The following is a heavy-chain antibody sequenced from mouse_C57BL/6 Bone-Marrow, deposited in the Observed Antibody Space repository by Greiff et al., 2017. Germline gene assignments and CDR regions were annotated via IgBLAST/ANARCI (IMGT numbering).Heavy chain of an antibody. V-gene: IGHV5-17*01. J-gene: IGHJ3*01. CDR2: ISSGSSTI. Sequence: EVKLMESGGGLVKPGGSLKLSCAASGFSFSDYGMHWVRQAPAKGLEWVAYISSGSSTIYYADTVTGRFPISRDNAQNTLFLQMTSLRSEDTAMYYCARSYEGYGGFAYWGQGTLVTVSA. CDR1: GFSFSDYG. D-gene: IGHD2-3*01. CDR3: ARSYEGYGGFAY.